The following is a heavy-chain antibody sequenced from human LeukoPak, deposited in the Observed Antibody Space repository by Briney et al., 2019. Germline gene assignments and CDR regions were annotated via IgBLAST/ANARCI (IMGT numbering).Heavy chain of an antibody. V-gene: IGHV4-38-2*02. J-gene: IGHJ4*02. CDR1: GYSISTGYY. Sequence: SETLSLTCTVSGYSISTGYYWDWIRQPPGKGLEWIGEINHSGSTNYNPSLKSRVTISVDTSKNQFSLKLSSVTAADTAVYYCARRKVVQLWFWGPWEPPYYSDYWGQGTLVTVSS. CDR2: INHSGST. CDR3: ARRKVVQLWFWGPWEPPYYSDY. D-gene: IGHD5-18*01.